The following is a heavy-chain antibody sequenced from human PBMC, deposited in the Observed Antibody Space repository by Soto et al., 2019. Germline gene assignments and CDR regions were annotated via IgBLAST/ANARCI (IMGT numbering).Heavy chain of an antibody. V-gene: IGHV3-21*01. CDR3: ARTQQTSVTSPGHFDY. D-gene: IGHD2-2*01. Sequence: KPGGSLRLSCAASGFAFSSYSMNWVRQAPGKGLEWVSSISASSSYIYYADSLKGRFTISRDNAKNSLYLQMNSLRVEDTAVYYCARTQQTSVTSPGHFDYWGQGTLVTVSS. CDR2: ISASSSYI. CDR1: GFAFSSYS. J-gene: IGHJ4*02.